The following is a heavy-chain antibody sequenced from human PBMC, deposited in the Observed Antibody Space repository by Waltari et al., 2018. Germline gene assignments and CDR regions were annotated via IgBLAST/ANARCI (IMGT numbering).Heavy chain of an antibody. CDR2: ISYGGAT. J-gene: IGHJ3*01. CDR3: ATYVGASIGTAAFDV. D-gene: IGHD3-16*01. V-gene: IGHV4-39*01. Sequence: GWFGKPPGKVLEWTATISYGGATYTSPSLKSRLTISVDTFKNQFSLKLSSVTAADTAVYYCATYVGASIGTAAFDVWGQGTMVTVSS.